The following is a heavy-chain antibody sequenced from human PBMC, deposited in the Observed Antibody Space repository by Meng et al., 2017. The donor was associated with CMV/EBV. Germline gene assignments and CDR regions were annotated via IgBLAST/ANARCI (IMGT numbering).Heavy chain of an antibody. D-gene: IGHD2-2*01. J-gene: IGHJ5*02. V-gene: IGHV3-21*01. CDR2: ISPSGTYI. Sequence: GESLKISCAASGFTFSSYEMNWVRQAPGKGLEWVSSISPSGTYIYYADSVKGRFTISRDNAKISLYLQMNSLRAEDTAVYYCARGPRAGGVVPLWGALWFDPWGQGTLVTVSS. CDR1: GFTFSSYE. CDR3: ARGPRAGGVVPLWGALWFDP.